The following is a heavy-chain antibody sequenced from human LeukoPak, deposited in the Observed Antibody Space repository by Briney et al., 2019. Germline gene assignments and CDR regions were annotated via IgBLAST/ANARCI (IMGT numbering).Heavy chain of an antibody. J-gene: IGHJ3*02. CDR1: GGSMSSSTYF. V-gene: IGHV4-31*03. CDR3: ARLYYYDTKRIFDI. CDR2: IYYSGTT. D-gene: IGHD3-22*01. Sequence: PSETLSLTCTVSGGSMSSSTYFWNWVRQHPGKGLEWIGYIYYSGTTSYNPSLDSRIIMSLDMSKNQFSLRLSSVTAADTAVYYCARLYYYDTKRIFDIWGQGTMVTVSS.